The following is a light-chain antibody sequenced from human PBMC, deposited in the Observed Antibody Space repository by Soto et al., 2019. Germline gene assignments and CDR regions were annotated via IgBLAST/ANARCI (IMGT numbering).Light chain of an antibody. Sequence: DIQMTQSPSTLSASVGDRVTITCRASQSISSWLAWYQQKPGKAPKLLIYDASSLESGVPSRFSGSVSGTEFTLTISSLQPDDFATYYCQQYNSYSATFGQRTKVEIK. CDR3: QQYNSYSAT. CDR1: QSISSW. CDR2: DAS. J-gene: IGKJ1*01. V-gene: IGKV1-5*01.